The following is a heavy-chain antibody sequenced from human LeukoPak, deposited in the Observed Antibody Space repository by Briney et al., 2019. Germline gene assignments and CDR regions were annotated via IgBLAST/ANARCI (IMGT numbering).Heavy chain of an antibody. V-gene: IGHV3-30*18. J-gene: IGHJ4*02. CDR3: AKDHGGSYWAYYFDY. CDR2: ISYDGSNK. CDR1: GFTFSSYA. D-gene: IGHD1-26*01. Sequence: GGSLRLSCAASGFTFSSYAMHWVRQAPGKGLEWVAVISYDGSNKYYADSVKGRFTISRDNSKNTLYLQMNSLRAEDTAVYYCAKDHGGSYWAYYFDYWGQGTLATVSS.